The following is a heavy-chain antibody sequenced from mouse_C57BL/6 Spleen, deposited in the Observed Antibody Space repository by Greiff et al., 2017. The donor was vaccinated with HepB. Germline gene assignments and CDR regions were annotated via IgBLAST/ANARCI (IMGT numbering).Heavy chain of an antibody. D-gene: IGHD3-2*02. CDR3: ARGDSSGYGFAY. CDR1: GYTFTSYW. J-gene: IGHJ3*01. Sequence: VQLQQPGAELVMPGASVKLSCKASGYTFTSYWMHWVKQRPGQGLEWIGEIDPSDSYTNYNQKFKGKSTLTVDKSSSTAYMQLSSLTSEDSAVYYCARGDSSGYGFAYWGQGTLVTVSA. V-gene: IGHV1-69*01. CDR2: IDPSDSYT.